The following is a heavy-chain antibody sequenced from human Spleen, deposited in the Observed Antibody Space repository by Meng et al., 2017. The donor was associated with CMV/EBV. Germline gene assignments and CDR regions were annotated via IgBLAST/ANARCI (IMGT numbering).Heavy chain of an antibody. D-gene: IGHD3-16*01. CDR2: IYYSGST. CDR1: GGSISSGDYY. V-gene: IGHV4-30-4*08. J-gene: IGHJ4*02. CDR3: ARERSGDFDY. Sequence: LESGPGRVKPSEALPLTCTVSGGSISSGDYYWSWIRQPPGKGLEWIGYIYYSGSTYYNPSLKSRVTISVDTSKNQFSLKLSSVTAADTAVYYCARERSGDFDYWGQGTLVTVSS.